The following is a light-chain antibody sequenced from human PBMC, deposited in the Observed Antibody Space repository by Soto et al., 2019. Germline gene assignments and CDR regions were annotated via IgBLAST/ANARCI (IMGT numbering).Light chain of an antibody. CDR3: QVWDSSSDHWV. Sequence: SYELTQPPSVSVAPGQTARITCGGNNIGSKSVHWYQQKPGQAPVLVVYDDNNRPSGIPERFSGSNSGNTATLTISRVEVGHEADYYCQVWDSSSDHWVFGGGTKLTVL. J-gene: IGLJ3*02. CDR1: NIGSKS. V-gene: IGLV3-21*02. CDR2: DDN.